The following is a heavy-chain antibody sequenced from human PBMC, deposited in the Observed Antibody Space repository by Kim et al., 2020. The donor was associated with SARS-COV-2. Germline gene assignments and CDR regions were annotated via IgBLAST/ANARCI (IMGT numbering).Heavy chain of an antibody. CDR1: GFTFSNYA. J-gene: IGHJ5*02. D-gene: IGHD1-26*01. V-gene: IGHV3-30*04. CDR3: TREEVGAISSGSWFDP. CDR2: ISYDGSNK. Sequence: GGSLRLSCAASGFTFSNYAMHWVRQAPGKGLEWVAVISYDGSNKYYADSVKGRFTISRDNSKNTLYLQMNSLRAEDTAVYYCTREEVGAISSGSWFDPWGQGSLVTGSS.